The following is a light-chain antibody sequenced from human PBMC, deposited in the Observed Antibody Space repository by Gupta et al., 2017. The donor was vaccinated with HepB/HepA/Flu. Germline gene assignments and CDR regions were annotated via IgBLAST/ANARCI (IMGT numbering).Light chain of an antibody. J-gene: IGLJ3*02. V-gene: IGLV2-23*02. CDR1: SSDVGSYNL. Sequence: QSALTQPASVSGSPGQPITISCTGTSSDVGSYNLVSWYQQHPGKAPKLMIYEVSKRPSGVSNRFSGSKSGNTASLTISGLQAEDEADYYCCSYAGSRTRVFGGGTKLTVL. CDR3: CSYAGSRTRV. CDR2: EVS.